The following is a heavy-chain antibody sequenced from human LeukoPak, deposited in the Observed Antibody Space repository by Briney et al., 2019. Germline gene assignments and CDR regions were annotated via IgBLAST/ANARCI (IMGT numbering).Heavy chain of an antibody. CDR2: IWYDGSNK. CDR1: GFTFSSYW. V-gene: IGHV3-33*06. J-gene: IGHJ4*02. CDR3: AKSYGYSYGYYVDY. D-gene: IGHD5-18*01. Sequence: GGSLRLSCAASGFTFSSYWMSWVRQAPGKGLEWVAVIWYDGSNKYYADSVKGRFTISRDNSKNTLYLQMNSLRAEDTAVYYCAKSYGYSYGYYVDYWGQGTLVTVSS.